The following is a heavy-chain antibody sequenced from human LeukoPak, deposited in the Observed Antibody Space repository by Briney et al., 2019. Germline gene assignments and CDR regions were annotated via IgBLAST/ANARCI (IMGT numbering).Heavy chain of an antibody. CDR3: ARDGGYGSGQFDY. CDR2: MYYSGST. Sequence: SETLSLICTVSGGSISISDYFRGWIRQPPGKGLEWIGSMYYSGSTHYNPSLKSRATISVDTSKNQFSLRLTSVTAADTAVYYCARDGGYGSGQFDYWGQGTLVTVSS. CDR1: GGSISISDYF. V-gene: IGHV4-39*02. D-gene: IGHD3-10*01. J-gene: IGHJ4*02.